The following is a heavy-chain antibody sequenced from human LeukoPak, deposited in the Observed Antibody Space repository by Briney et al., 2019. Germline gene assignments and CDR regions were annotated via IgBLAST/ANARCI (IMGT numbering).Heavy chain of an antibody. D-gene: IGHD3-22*01. CDR1: GAALSEYY. V-gene: IGHV4-34*01. CDR2: VAHKGPTFYSPTLNR. J-gene: IGHJ4*02. CDR3: VRQGTNSGYYLLDY. Sequence: PSETLSLTCAVYGAALSEYYWSWIRQSPGKGLEWIGEVAHKGPTFYSPTLNRKYNPSFKSRVTSSVDPSKNQFSLKLTSVTVADTATYYCVRQGTNSGYYLLDYWGQGHLVIVSS.